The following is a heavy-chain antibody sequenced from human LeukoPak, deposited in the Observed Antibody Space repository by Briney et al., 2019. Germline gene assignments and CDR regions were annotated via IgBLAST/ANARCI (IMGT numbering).Heavy chain of an antibody. Sequence: SETLSLTCTVSGGSISSSSHSWGWIRQPPGKGLEWIGEINHSGSTNYNPSLKSRVTISVDTSKNQFSLKLSSVTAADTAVYYCARGRWLRYYYYYGMDVWGQGTTVTVSS. CDR2: INHSGST. D-gene: IGHD5-12*01. CDR3: ARGRWLRYYYYYGMDV. J-gene: IGHJ6*02. CDR1: GGSISSSSHS. V-gene: IGHV4-39*07.